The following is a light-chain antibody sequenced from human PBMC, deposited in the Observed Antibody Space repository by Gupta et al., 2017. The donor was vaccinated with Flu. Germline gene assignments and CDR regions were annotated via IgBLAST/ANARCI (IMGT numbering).Light chain of an antibody. V-gene: IGKV2-28*01. J-gene: IGKJ1*01. CDR1: QSLLHSNGYNY. CDR2: LGS. CDR3: KQALRV. Sequence: DIVMTQSPLSLPVTAGEPASISCRSSQSLLHSNGYNYLDWYPQKPGQSPQLLIYLGSNRASGVPDRVSGTGSATAFTLKVSRVDAEDVEVYYCKQALRVLGTGTK.